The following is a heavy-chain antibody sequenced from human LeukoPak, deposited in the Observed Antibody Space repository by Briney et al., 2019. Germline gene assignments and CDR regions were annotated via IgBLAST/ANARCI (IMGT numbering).Heavy chain of an antibody. CDR3: ARTINYYYGMDV. CDR1: GFTFSSYD. J-gene: IGHJ6*02. D-gene: IGHD3-3*01. CDR2: IGTAGDT. V-gene: IGHV3-13*01. Sequence: GGSLRLSCAASGFTFSSYDMHWVRQATGKGLEGVSAIGTAGDTYYPGSVKGRFTISRENAENSLYLQMNSLRAGDTAVYYCARTINYYYGMDVWGQGTTVTVSS.